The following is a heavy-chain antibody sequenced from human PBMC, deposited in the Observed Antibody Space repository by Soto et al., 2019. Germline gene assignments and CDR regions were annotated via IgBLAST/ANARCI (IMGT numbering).Heavy chain of an antibody. D-gene: IGHD3-9*01. CDR3: AREGTYYDIFPGAFDI. V-gene: IGHV4-31*03. Sequence: PSETLSLTCTVSGGSISSGGYYWSWIRQHPGKGLEWIGYIYYSGSTYYNPSLKSRVTISVDTSKNQFSLKLSSVTAADTAVYYCAREGTYYDIFPGAFDIWGQRTIVTVSS. CDR1: GGSISSGGYY. J-gene: IGHJ3*02. CDR2: IYYSGST.